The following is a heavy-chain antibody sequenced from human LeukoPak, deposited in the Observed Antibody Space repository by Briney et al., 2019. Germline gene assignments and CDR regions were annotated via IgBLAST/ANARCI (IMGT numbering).Heavy chain of an antibody. Sequence: WASVKVSCKASGYTFTSYYMHWVRQAPGQGLEWLGLINPNSGGTNSAQKFQGRVTMTRDTSISTACMVLSRLRSDDTAVYYCARDNCSTVVTVGNWFYPWGEGALVTVSS. J-gene: IGHJ5*02. CDR1: GYTFTSYY. D-gene: IGHD4-23*01. CDR2: INPNSGGT. V-gene: IGHV1-2*02. CDR3: ARDNCSTVVTVGNWFYP.